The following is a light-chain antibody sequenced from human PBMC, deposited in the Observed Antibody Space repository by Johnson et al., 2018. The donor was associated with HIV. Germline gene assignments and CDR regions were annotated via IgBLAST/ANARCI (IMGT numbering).Light chain of an antibody. CDR3: GTWDSRLRAYV. J-gene: IGLJ1*01. CDR1: SSNIGDNY. CDR2: ENN. V-gene: IGLV1-51*02. Sequence: QSVLTQPPSVSAAPGQKVTISCSGSSSNIGDNYVSWYQQLPGTAPKLLIYENNKRPSGIPDRFSGSKSGTSASLGITGLSTGDEADYYCGTWDSRLRAYVFGTGTKVTVL.